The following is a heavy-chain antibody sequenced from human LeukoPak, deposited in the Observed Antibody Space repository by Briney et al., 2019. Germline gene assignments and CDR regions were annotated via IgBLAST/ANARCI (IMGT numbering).Heavy chain of an antibody. CDR3: ARDLHGYTTI. CDR2: ISSSSSTI. D-gene: IGHD5-18*01. V-gene: IGHV3-48*01. Sequence: SGGSLRLSCAASGFTFSSYSMNWVRQAPGKGLEWVSYISSSSSTIYYADSVKGRFTISRDNAKNSLYLQMNSLRAEDTAVYYCARDLHGYTTIWGQGTMVTVSS. CDR1: GFTFSSYS. J-gene: IGHJ3*02.